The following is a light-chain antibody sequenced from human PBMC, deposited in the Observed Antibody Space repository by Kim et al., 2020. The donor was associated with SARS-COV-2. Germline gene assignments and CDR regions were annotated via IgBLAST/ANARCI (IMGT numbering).Light chain of an antibody. CDR1: QNIRTS. V-gene: IGKV1-5*03. Sequence: DIRMTQSPSTLSASIGDRVSITCRSSQNIRTSLAWYQQKPGQPPKLLISRASNLQTGVPSRFTGSGFGTDFTLAIISLQPDDFATYYCQHYNTYPLSFGGGTKVDIK. CDR3: QHYNTYPLS. CDR2: RAS. J-gene: IGKJ4*01.